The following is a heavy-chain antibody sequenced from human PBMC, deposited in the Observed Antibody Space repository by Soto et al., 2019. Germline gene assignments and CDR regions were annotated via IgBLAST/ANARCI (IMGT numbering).Heavy chain of an antibody. Sequence: SETLSLTCAVSGGSISSSNWWSWVRQPPGKGLEWIGEIYHSGSTNYNPSLKSRVTISVDKSKNQFSLKLSSVTAADTAVYYCARDDYYDSSGYYYRWFDPWGQGTLVT. J-gene: IGHJ5*02. CDR1: GGSISSSNW. CDR3: ARDDYYDSSGYYYRWFDP. V-gene: IGHV4-4*02. CDR2: IYHSGST. D-gene: IGHD3-22*01.